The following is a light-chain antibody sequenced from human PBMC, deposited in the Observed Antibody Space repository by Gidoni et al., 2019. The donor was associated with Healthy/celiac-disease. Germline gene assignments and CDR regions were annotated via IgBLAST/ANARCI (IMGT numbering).Light chain of an antibody. CDR1: QSVSSY. V-gene: IGKV3-11*01. CDR2: DAS. J-gene: IGKJ3*01. CDR3: QQRSNWPRT. Sequence: IGLTQSPATLSLSPGERASLSCRASQSVSSYLAWYQPQPGQAPRLLIYDASYRATGIPARFSGSGSCTDFTLTIISLEPEDFAVSYCQQRSNWPRTFGPGTKVDIK.